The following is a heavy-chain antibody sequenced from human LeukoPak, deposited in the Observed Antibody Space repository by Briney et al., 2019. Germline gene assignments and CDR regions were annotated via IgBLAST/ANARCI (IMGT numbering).Heavy chain of an antibody. J-gene: IGHJ3*02. Sequence: GESLKISCKGSGYSFTSYWIGWVRQMPGKGLEWMGIIYPGDSDTRYSPSFQGQVTISADKSISTAYLQWSSLKASDTAMYYCARHRGTDIVTKGAFDIGGQGTMVTVSS. D-gene: IGHD5-12*01. CDR3: ARHRGTDIVTKGAFDI. CDR2: IYPGDSDT. V-gene: IGHV5-51*01. CDR1: GYSFTSYW.